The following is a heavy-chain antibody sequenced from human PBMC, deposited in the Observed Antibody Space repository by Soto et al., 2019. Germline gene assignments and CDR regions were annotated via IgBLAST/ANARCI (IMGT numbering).Heavy chain of an antibody. CDR1: GFTFSSYG. J-gene: IGHJ4*02. V-gene: IGHV3-30*18. Sequence: GGSLRLSCAASGFTFSSYGMHWVRQAPGKGLEWVAVISYDGSNKYYADSVKGRFTISRDNSKNTLYLQMNSLRAEDTAVYYCAKAEGSLWFGELFPLRGDGYYFDYWGQGTLVTAPQ. CDR3: AKAEGSLWFGELFPLRGDGYYFDY. D-gene: IGHD3-10*01. CDR2: ISYDGSNK.